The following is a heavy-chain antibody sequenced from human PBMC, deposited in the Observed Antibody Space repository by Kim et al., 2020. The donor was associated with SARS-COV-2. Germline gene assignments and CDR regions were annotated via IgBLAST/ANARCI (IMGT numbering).Heavy chain of an antibody. CDR2: IRGSGNII. D-gene: IGHD1-7*01. CDR3: AKALAELSMALDH. J-gene: IGHJ4*02. CDR1: GFTLSSDV. V-gene: IGHV3-23*01. Sequence: GGSLRLSCEGFGFTLSSDVMSWVRQAPGKGREWVSSIRGSGNIIHYAESLKGRLTLSKDNSKSTVYLQMNSLRAEDTAVYYCAKALAELSMALDHWGQGTLVTVSS.